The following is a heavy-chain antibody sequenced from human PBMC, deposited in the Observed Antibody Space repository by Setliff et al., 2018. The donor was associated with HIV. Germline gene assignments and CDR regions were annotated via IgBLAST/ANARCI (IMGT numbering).Heavy chain of an antibody. Sequence: SETLSLTCSVSGGSVSSGNFYWSWIRQPAGRGLEWIGRLFDNGRTYYDPSLKSRVTIFVDTSKTQFYLKLRSVTASDTAVYYCARYTSKVDWFDPWGQGTLVTVSS. CDR3: ARYTSKVDWFDP. CDR1: GGSVSSGNFY. D-gene: IGHD2-2*02. J-gene: IGHJ5*02. CDR2: LFDNGRT. V-gene: IGHV4-39*01.